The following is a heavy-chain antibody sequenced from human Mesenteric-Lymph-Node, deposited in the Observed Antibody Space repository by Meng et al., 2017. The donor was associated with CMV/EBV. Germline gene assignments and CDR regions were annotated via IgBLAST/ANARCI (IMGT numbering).Heavy chain of an antibody. CDR2: INHSGST. V-gene: IGHV4-34*01. CDR1: GGSFSGYY. D-gene: IGHD4-23*01. CDR3: ARHQRWLKSEGGFNY. J-gene: IGHJ4*02. Sequence: QVPFKQWGAGLLSHSETLSLTCAVYGGSFSGYYWSWIRQPHGKGLEWIGEINHSGSTNYNPSLKSRVTISVDTSKNQFSLKLSSVTAADTAVYYCARHQRWLKSEGGFNYWGQGTLVTVSS.